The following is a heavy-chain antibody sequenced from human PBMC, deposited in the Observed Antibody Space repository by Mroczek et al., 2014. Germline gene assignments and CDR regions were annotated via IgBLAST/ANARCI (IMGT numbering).Heavy chain of an antibody. CDR3: ARDGFGRGMDV. CDR1: GGSITNNY. D-gene: IGHD3-16*01. CDR2: IYYSGST. J-gene: IGHJ6*02. V-gene: IGHV4-59*01. Sequence: QVQLQESGPGLVEPSETLFLMCTVSGGSITNNYWSWIRQPPGKGLEWIGYIYYSGSTDKNPSLKSRVIISVDTSKNQFSLKLKSVTAADTAVYYCARDGFGRGMDVWGQGTTVTVSS.